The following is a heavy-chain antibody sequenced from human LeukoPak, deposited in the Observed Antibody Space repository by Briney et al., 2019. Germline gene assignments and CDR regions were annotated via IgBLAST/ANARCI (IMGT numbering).Heavy chain of an antibody. Sequence: SETLSLTCTVSGGSISSSSYYWGWIRQPPGKGLEWIGSIYYSGNTYYNPSLKSRVTISVDTSKNQFSLKLSSVTAADTAVYYCARESRIAAAGRLDYWGQGTLVTVSS. J-gene: IGHJ4*02. CDR2: IYYSGNT. V-gene: IGHV4-39*02. CDR3: ARESRIAAAGRLDY. D-gene: IGHD6-13*01. CDR1: GGSISSSSYY.